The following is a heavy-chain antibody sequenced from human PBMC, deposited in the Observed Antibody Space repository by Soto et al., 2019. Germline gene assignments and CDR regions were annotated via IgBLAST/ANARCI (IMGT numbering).Heavy chain of an antibody. CDR1: GFTFSSYG. CDR2: IWYDGSNK. Sequence: QVQLVESGGGVVQPGRSLRLSCAASGFTFSSYGMHWVRQAPGKGLEWVAVIWYDGSNKYYADSVKGRFTISRDDSKNTLYLQMNSLKTEDTAVYYCTTGPNYYYDSSGYPKLIDYWGQGTLVTVSS. CDR3: TTGPNYYYDSSGYPKLIDY. V-gene: IGHV3-33*01. J-gene: IGHJ4*02. D-gene: IGHD3-22*01.